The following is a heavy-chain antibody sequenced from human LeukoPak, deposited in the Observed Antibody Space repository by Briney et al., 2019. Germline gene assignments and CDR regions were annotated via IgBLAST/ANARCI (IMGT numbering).Heavy chain of an antibody. Sequence: ASVKVSCKASGYNFISYYMHWVRQAPGQGLEWMGIINPSGGSTSYAQKFQDRVTMTRDTSTSTVYMELSSLKSEDTAVYYCAREDVVLVDAVRYYYGMDVWAKGPRSPSP. V-gene: IGHV1-46*01. CDR3: AREDVVLVDAVRYYYGMDV. CDR1: GYNFISYY. D-gene: IGHD2-8*01. J-gene: IGHJ6*02. CDR2: INPSGGST.